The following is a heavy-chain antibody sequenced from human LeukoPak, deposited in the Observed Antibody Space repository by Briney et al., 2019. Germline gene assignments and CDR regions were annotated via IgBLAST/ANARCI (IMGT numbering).Heavy chain of an antibody. CDR3: ASPRWGANAFDI. J-gene: IGHJ3*02. CDR2: INHSAST. D-gene: IGHD1-26*01. Sequence: KGXECIGEINHSASTNYNPSLKSRVTISVDTSKNQFSLKLSSVTAADTAVYYCASPRWGANAFDIWGQGTMVTVSS. V-gene: IGHV4-34*09.